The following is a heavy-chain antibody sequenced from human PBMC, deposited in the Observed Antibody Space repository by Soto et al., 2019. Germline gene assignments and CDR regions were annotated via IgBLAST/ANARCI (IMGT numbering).Heavy chain of an antibody. CDR1: GGSISSSSYY. Sequence: SETLSLTCAVSGGSISSSSYYWGWIRQPPGKGLEWIGSIYYSGSTYYNPSLKSRVAISVDTSKNQFSLKLSSVTAADTAVYYCACIFSGGYGYGFYYYGLDVWGQGTTVTVSS. V-gene: IGHV4-39*01. D-gene: IGHD5-18*01. J-gene: IGHJ6*02. CDR3: ACIFSGGYGYGFYYYGLDV. CDR2: IYYSGST.